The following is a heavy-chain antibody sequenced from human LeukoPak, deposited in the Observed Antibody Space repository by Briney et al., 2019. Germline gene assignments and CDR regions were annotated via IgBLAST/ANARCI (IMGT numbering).Heavy chain of an antibody. Sequence: SETLSLTCAVSGGSISSGGYSWSWIRQPPGRGLEWIGYIYYSGSTYYNPSLKSRVTISIDTSKNQFSLKLSSVTAADTAVYYCARDGIGSSTPFDYWGQGTLVTVSS. D-gene: IGHD6-6*01. J-gene: IGHJ4*02. V-gene: IGHV4-30-4*07. CDR3: ARDGIGSSTPFDY. CDR2: IYYSGST. CDR1: GGSISSGGYS.